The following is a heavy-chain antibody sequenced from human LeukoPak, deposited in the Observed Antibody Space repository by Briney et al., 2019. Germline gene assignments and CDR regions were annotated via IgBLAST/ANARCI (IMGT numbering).Heavy chain of an antibody. J-gene: IGHJ4*02. CDR2: IIPIFGTA. Sequence: GASVKVSCKASGGTFSSYAISWVRQAPGQGLEWMGGIIPIFGTANYAQKFQGRVTMTRDTSTSTVYMELSSLRSEDTAVYYCARGVATGGSFDYWGQGTLVTVSS. D-gene: IGHD5-12*01. CDR3: ARGVATGGSFDY. V-gene: IGHV1-69*05. CDR1: GGTFSSYA.